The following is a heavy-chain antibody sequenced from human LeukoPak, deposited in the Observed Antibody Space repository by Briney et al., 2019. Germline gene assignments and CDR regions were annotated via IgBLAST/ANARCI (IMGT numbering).Heavy chain of an antibody. CDR3: AIRSLRSSWDSFDY. J-gene: IGHJ4*02. D-gene: IGHD6-13*01. V-gene: IGHV4-59*01. Sequence: PSETLSLTCSVSGGSIRNYYWTWIRQPPGKGLEWIGHVSNRGSTKYNPSLKRRVTISIDTSKKHFSLKLNSVTAADTAVYYCAIRSLRSSWDSFDYWGQGALVTVSS. CDR2: VSNRGST. CDR1: GGSIRNYY.